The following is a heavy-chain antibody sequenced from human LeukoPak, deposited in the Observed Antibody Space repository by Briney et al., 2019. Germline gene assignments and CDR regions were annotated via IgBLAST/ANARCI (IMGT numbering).Heavy chain of an antibody. J-gene: IGHJ4*02. D-gene: IGHD3-10*01. CDR1: GFTFDDYA. CDR2: ISWNSGSI. Sequence: GGSLRLSCAASGFTFDDYAMPWVRQAPGKGLEWVSGISWNSGSIGYADSVKGRFTISRDNPKNSLYLQMNSLRAEDTPLYHCETLSPAYYFDYWGQGTLVTVSS. CDR3: ETLSPAYYFDY. V-gene: IGHV3-9*01.